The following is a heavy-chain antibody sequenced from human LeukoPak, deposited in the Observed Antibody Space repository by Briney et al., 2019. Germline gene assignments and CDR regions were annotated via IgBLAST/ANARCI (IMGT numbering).Heavy chain of an antibody. J-gene: IGHJ3*02. V-gene: IGHV1-3*01. CDR2: INAGNGNT. Sequence: GASVKVSCKASGYTFTSYSMHWVRQAPGQRLEWTGWINAGNGNTKYSQKFQGRVTITRDTSASTAYMELSSLRSEDTAVYYCARDESSYYYGSGSQRVAFDIWGQGTMVTVSS. CDR3: ARDESSYYYGSGSQRVAFDI. D-gene: IGHD3-10*01. CDR1: GYTFTSYS.